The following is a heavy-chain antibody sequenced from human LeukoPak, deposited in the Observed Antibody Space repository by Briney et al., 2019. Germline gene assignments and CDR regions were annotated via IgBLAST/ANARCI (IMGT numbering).Heavy chain of an antibody. CDR3: AKEIAALGSPLLDY. V-gene: IGHV3-23*01. Sequence: GGSLRLSCAASGFTFSNYAMSWVRQARGKGLEWVSGIENTGGGTYYTQSVKGRFTISRDNSKNTLYLQMNSLRADDTAVYYCAKEIAALGSPLLDYWGQGTLVTVSS. CDR1: GFTFSNYA. CDR2: IENTGGGT. J-gene: IGHJ4*02. D-gene: IGHD6-13*01.